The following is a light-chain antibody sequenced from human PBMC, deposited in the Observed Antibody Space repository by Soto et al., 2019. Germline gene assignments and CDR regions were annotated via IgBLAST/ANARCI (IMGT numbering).Light chain of an antibody. Sequence: EIVLTQSPATLSLSPGERATLSCRASQSVSSYLAWYQQKPAQAPRLLIYDSSSRATGIPARFSGSGAGTDFTLTISSLEPEDFADEYCQQRSKRLTFGGGTKVEIK. CDR1: QSVSSY. J-gene: IGKJ4*01. V-gene: IGKV3-11*01. CDR3: QQRSKRLT. CDR2: DSS.